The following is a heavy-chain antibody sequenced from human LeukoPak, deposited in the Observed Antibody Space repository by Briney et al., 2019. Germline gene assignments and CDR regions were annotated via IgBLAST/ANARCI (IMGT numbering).Heavy chain of an antibody. V-gene: IGHV4-34*01. CDR1: GGSFSGYY. D-gene: IGHD3-10*02. Sequence: SETLSLTCAVYGGSFSGYYWSWIRQPPGKGLEWIGEINHSGSTNYNPSLKSRDTISVDTSKNQFSLKLSSVTAADTAVYYCASVRGPFQHWGQGTLVTVSS. CDR2: INHSGST. J-gene: IGHJ1*01. CDR3: ASVRGPFQH.